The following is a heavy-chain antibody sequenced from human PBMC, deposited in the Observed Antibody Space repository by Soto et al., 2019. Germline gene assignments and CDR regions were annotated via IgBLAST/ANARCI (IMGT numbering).Heavy chain of an antibody. CDR1: GFTFSSYA. CDR3: ARDAYIVVVPAALKYNWFDP. D-gene: IGHD2-2*01. Sequence: GGSLRLSCAASGFTFSSYAMHWVRQAPGKGLEWVAVISYDGSNKYYADSVKGRFTISRDNSKNTLYLQMNSLRAEDTAVYCCARDAYIVVVPAALKYNWFDPWGQGTLVTVSS. CDR2: ISYDGSNK. V-gene: IGHV3-30-3*01. J-gene: IGHJ5*02.